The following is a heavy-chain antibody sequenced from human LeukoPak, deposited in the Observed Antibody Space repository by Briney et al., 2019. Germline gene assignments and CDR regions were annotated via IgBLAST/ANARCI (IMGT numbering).Heavy chain of an antibody. CDR3: ARCSSWVYYYYYMDV. Sequence: ASVKVSCKASGYTFTGYYMHWVRQAPGQGLEWMGWSNPNSGGTNYAQKFQGRVTMTRDTSISTAYMELSRLRSDDTAVYYCARCSSWVYYYYYMDVWGKGTTVTVSS. D-gene: IGHD6-13*01. CDR1: GYTFTGYY. V-gene: IGHV1-2*02. CDR2: SNPNSGGT. J-gene: IGHJ6*03.